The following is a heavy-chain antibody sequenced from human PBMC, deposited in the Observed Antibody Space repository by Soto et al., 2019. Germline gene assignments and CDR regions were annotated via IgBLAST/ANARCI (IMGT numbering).Heavy chain of an antibody. Sequence: SVKVSCKASGGTFSSYTISWVRQAPGQGLEWMGRIIPILGIANYAQKFQGRVTITADKSTSTAYTELSSLRSEDTAVYYCARDREQWLTRYYYYYGMDVWGQGTTVTVSS. CDR2: IIPILGIA. D-gene: IGHD6-19*01. CDR1: GGTFSSYT. J-gene: IGHJ6*02. V-gene: IGHV1-69*04. CDR3: ARDREQWLTRYYYYYGMDV.